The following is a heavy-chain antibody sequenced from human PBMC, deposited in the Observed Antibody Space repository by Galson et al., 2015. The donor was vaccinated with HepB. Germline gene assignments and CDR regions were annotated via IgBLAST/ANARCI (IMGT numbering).Heavy chain of an antibody. CDR1: GFTFTTYA. V-gene: IGHV3-30*04. Sequence: SLRLSCAASGFTFTTYAMDWVRQAPGKGLEWVAVISYDGNNKYYADSVKGRFTISRDNSKNTLYLQMNSLRAEDAAVYYCASWEEQQLTGIFSYWGQGTLVTVSS. J-gene: IGHJ4*02. D-gene: IGHD6-13*01. CDR3: ASWEEQQLTGIFSY. CDR2: ISYDGNNK.